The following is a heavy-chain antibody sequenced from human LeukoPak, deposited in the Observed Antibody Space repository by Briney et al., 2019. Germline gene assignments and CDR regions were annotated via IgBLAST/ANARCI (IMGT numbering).Heavy chain of an antibody. CDR3: ARDWSPNWFDP. V-gene: IGHV3-11*06. CDR1: GFIFSDYY. J-gene: IGHJ5*02. CDR2: ISASSGYT. Sequence: PGGCLRLSCEASGFIFSDYYMSWIRQAPGKGLEWVSYISASSGYTKYADSVKGRFTISRDNAKNSVYLQMNSLRADDTAVYYCARDWSPNWFDPWGQGTPVTVSS.